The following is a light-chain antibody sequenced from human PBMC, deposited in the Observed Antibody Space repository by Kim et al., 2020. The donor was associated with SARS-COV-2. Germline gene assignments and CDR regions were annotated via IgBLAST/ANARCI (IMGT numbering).Light chain of an antibody. CDR1: SSDIGGYNY. CDR2: DVS. J-gene: IGLJ1*01. CDR3: SSYSSSSSRGV. V-gene: IGLV2-14*03. Sequence: HSVTLSCTGSSSDIGGYNYVSSYQQHPGKAPKLLIYDVSHRPSGVSNRFSGSKSGNTASLTISGLQAEDEADYYCSSYSSSSSRGVFGTGTKVTVL.